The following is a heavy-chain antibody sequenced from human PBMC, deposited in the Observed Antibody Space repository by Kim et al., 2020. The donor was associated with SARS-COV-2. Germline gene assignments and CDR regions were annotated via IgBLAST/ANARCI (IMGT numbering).Heavy chain of an antibody. Sequence: SVKVSCKASGGTFSSYAISWVRQAPGQGLEWMGGIIPIFGTANYAQKFQGRVTITADESTSTAYMELSSLRSEDTAVYYCAGLYYYGSGRRRTAGYFDYWGQGTLVTVSS. CDR3: AGLYYYGSGRRRTAGYFDY. V-gene: IGHV1-69*13. CDR1: GGTFSSYA. D-gene: IGHD3-10*01. CDR2: IIPIFGTA. J-gene: IGHJ4*02.